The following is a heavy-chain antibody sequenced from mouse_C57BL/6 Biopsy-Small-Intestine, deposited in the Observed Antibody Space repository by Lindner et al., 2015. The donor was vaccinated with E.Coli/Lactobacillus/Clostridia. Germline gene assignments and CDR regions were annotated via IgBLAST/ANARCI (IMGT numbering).Heavy chain of an antibody. D-gene: IGHD2-4*01. V-gene: IGHV14-2*01. CDR1: GFNIKDYY. CDR3: TRRGDYDWVFAY. CDR2: IDPEDGET. J-gene: IGHJ3*01. Sequence: VQLQESGAEFVKPGASVKLSCTASGFNIKDYYIHWVKQRTEQGLEWIGKIDPEDGETKYAPKFQGKATITADTSSDTAYLQLSSLTSEDTAVYYCTRRGDYDWVFAYWGQGTLVTVSA.